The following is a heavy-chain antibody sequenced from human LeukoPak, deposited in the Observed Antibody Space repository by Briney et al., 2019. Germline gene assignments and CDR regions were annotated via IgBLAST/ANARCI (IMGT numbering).Heavy chain of an antibody. CDR1: GYSISSGYY. Sequence: PSETLSLTCTVSGYSISSGYYWGWIRQPPGKGLEWIGSIYHSGSTYYNPSLKSRVTISVDTSKNQFSLKLSSVTAADTAVYYCARGIYNDAFDIWGQGTMVTVSS. J-gene: IGHJ3*02. V-gene: IGHV4-38-2*02. CDR2: IYHSGST. D-gene: IGHD1-14*01. CDR3: ARGIYNDAFDI.